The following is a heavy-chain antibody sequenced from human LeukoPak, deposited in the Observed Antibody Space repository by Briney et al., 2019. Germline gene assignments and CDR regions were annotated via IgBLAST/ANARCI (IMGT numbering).Heavy chain of an antibody. V-gene: IGHV1-69*05. J-gene: IGHJ4*02. CDR3: AREPVPRSSGLQY. Sequence: GASVKVSCKASGITFSYSTISWVRQAPGQGLEWMGRVIPIFGTADYAQKFQGRVTMTTDESTNTAYMELSSLRSEDTAVYFCAREPVPRSSGLQYWGQGTLVTVSS. CDR2: VIPIFGTA. D-gene: IGHD3-22*01. CDR1: GITFSYST.